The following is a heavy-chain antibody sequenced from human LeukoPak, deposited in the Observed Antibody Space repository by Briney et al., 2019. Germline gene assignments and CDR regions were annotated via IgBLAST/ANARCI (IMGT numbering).Heavy chain of an antibody. D-gene: IGHD3-22*01. Sequence: GGSLRLSCAASGFTFSDYYMSWIRQAPGKGLGWVSYISSSSSTIYYADSVKGRFTISRDNAKNSLYLQMNSLRAEDTAVYYCARDRDYYDSSALRYWGQGTLVTVSS. CDR1: GFTFSDYY. CDR2: ISSSSSTI. CDR3: ARDRDYYDSSALRY. J-gene: IGHJ4*02. V-gene: IGHV3-11*01.